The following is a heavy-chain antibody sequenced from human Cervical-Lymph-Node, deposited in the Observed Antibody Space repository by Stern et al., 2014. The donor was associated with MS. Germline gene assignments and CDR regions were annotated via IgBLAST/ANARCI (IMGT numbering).Heavy chain of an antibody. J-gene: IGHJ6*02. V-gene: IGHV3-30*18. CDR2: ISYDGNNK. CDR1: GFTFSHYG. CDR3: AKMVGPMGYNGMDV. D-gene: IGHD1-26*01. Sequence: VQLAESGGGLVQPGKSLRLSCAASGFTFSHYGMHWVRQAPGKGLEWVAVISYDGNNKYYADSVKGRFTISRDNSKNTLFLQTTTLRPEDTAVYYCAKMVGPMGYNGMDVWGQGTTVTDSS.